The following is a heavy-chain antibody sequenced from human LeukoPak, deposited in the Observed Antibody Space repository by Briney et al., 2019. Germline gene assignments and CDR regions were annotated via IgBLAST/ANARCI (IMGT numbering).Heavy chain of an antibody. J-gene: IGHJ1*01. CDR3: VRDDYGDYGGVEYFQH. D-gene: IGHD4-17*01. Sequence: GGSLRLSCAASGFTFSSYGMHWVRQAPGKGLEWVAVIWYDGSNKYYADSVKGRFTISRDNSKNTLYLQMNSLRAEDTAVYYCVRDDYGDYGGVEYFQHWGQGTLVTVSS. V-gene: IGHV3-33*01. CDR2: IWYDGSNK. CDR1: GFTFSSYG.